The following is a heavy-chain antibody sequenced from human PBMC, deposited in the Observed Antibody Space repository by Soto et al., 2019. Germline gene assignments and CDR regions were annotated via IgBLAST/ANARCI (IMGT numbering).Heavy chain of an antibody. CDR3: XRSXVVVTALDY. CDR1: GYTFTSYA. CDR2: INAGNGNT. Sequence: QVQLVQSGAEEKKPGASVKVSCKASGYTFTSYAMHWVRQAPGQRLEWMGWINAGNGNTKYSQKFQGRVTITRDTXAXTXXXXXXXXXXXXXAVXXCXRSXVVVTALDYWGQGTLVTVSS. V-gene: IGHV1-3*05. J-gene: IGHJ4*02. D-gene: IGHD2-21*02.